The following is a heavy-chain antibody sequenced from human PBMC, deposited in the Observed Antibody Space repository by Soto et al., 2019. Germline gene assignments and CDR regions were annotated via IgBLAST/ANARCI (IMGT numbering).Heavy chain of an antibody. D-gene: IGHD2-2*01. V-gene: IGHV4-31*03. CDR1: GGSISSGGYY. CDR2: IYYSGST. Sequence: HVQLQESGPGLVKPSQTLSLTCTVSGGSISSGGYYWSWIRQHPGKGLEWIGYIYYSGSTYYNPALKSRVTISVDTSKNQFSLTLRAVTAADTAVCYCARSFGVAPAGPFEYWGQGTRVTVSS. CDR3: ARSFGVAPAGPFEY. J-gene: IGHJ4*02.